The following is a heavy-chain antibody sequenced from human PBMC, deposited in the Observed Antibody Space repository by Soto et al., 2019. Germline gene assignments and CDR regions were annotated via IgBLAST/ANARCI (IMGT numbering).Heavy chain of an antibody. J-gene: IGHJ4*02. V-gene: IGHV3-30-3*01. CDR2: ISYDGSNK. CDR3: ARGPSSLNSFDY. CDR1: GFTFSSYA. D-gene: IGHD2-2*01. Sequence: SLRLSCAASGFTFSSYAMHWVRQAPGRGLEWVAVISYDGSNKYYADSVKGRFTISRDNSKNTLYLQMNSLRAEDTAVYYCARGPSSLNSFDYWGQGNLVTVSS.